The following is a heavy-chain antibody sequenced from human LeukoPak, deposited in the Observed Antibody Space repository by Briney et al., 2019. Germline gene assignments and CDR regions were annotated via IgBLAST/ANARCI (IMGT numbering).Heavy chain of an antibody. V-gene: IGHV3-23*01. CDR2: ISGSGGST. CDR3: AKEISITMVRGDIDY. Sequence: AGGSLRLSCAASGFTFSSYGMSWVRQAPGKGLEWVSAISGSGGSTYYADSVKGRFTISRDNSKDTLYLQMNSLRAEDTAVYYCAKEISITMVRGDIDYWGQGTLVTVSS. CDR1: GFTFSSYG. D-gene: IGHD3-10*01. J-gene: IGHJ4*02.